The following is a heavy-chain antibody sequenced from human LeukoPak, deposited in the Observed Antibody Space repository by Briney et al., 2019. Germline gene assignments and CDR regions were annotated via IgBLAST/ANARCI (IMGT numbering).Heavy chain of an antibody. CDR3: AKVGSSSWSHFYYYYYMDV. J-gene: IGHJ6*03. CDR1: GFTFSSYC. D-gene: IGHD6-13*01. V-gene: IGHV3-30*02. Sequence: PGGSLRLSCAASGFTFSSYCMHWVRQAPGKGLEWVAFIRYDGSNKYYADSVKGRFTISRDNSKNTLYLQMNSLRAEDTAVYYCAKVGSSSWSHFYYYYYMDVWGKGTTVTISS. CDR2: IRYDGSNK.